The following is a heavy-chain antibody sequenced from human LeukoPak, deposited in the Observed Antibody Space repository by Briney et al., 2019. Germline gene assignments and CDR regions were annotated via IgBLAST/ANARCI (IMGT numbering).Heavy chain of an antibody. V-gene: IGHV3-23*01. CDR2: IGDTGTFT. Sequence: RGSLRLSCAASGFTFSSYVMSWVRQAPGKGLEWVSGIGDTGTFTFYANVVKGRFTISRDNSKNMLFLQMSSLRAEDTALYYCVKSALAYCGGDCYPGAFDSWGQGTMITVSS. D-gene: IGHD2-21*02. J-gene: IGHJ3*01. CDR1: GFTFSSYV. CDR3: VKSALAYCGGDCYPGAFDS.